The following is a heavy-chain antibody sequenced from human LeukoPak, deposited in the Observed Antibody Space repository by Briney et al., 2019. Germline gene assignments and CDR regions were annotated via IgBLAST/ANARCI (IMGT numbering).Heavy chain of an antibody. D-gene: IGHD2-21*01. CDR1: GFTFSSYG. V-gene: IGHV3-23*01. CDR2: ISDSGNT. J-gene: IGHJ4*02. Sequence: GGTLRLSCAASGFTFSSYGMSWVRQAPGKGLEWVSAISDSGNTYHADSVKGRFTISRDSSKNTLFLQMNRLRPEDAAVYYCAKAPVTTCRGAYCYPFDYWGQGTLVTVSS. CDR3: AKAPVTTCRGAYCYPFDY.